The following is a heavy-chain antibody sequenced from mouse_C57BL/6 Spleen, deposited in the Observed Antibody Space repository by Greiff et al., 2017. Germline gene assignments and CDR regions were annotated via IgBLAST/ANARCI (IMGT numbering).Heavy chain of an antibody. CDR3: ARRMYDYYAMDY. Sequence: VQLQQSGPELVKPGASVKISCKASGYTFTDYYMNWVKQSHGKSLEWIGDINPNNGGTSYNQKFKGKATLTVDKSSSTAYMELRSLTSEDSAVYYCARRMYDYYAMDYWGQGTSVTVSS. CDR2: INPNNGGT. D-gene: IGHD2-10*02. CDR1: GYTFTDYY. V-gene: IGHV1-26*01. J-gene: IGHJ4*01.